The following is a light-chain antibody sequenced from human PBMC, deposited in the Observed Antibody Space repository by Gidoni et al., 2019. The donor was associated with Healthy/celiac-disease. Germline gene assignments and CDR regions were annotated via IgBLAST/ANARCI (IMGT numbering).Light chain of an antibody. CDR3: QQYGSSPRMYT. V-gene: IGKV3-20*01. Sequence: EIVLTQSPGTLSLSPGERATLSCRASQSVSSSYLAWYQQKPGQAPRLLIYGASSRATGIPDRFSGSGSGTDFTLTISRLEPEDFAVYYCQQYGSSPRMYTFGQGIKLEIK. CDR2: GAS. J-gene: IGKJ2*01. CDR1: QSVSSSY.